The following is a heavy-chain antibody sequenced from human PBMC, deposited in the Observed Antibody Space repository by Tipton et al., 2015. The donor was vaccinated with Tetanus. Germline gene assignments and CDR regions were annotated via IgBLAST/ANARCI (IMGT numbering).Heavy chain of an antibody. J-gene: IGHJ3*02. CDR3: ARDAGTIFGVVIEDDAFDI. Sequence: QVQLVQSGAEVKKPGASVKVSCKASGYTFTSYYMHWVRQAPGQGLEWMGIINPSGGSTSYAQKFQGRVTMTRDTSTSTVYMELSSLRSEDTAVYYCARDAGTIFGVVIEDDAFDIWGQGTMVTVSS. CDR1: GYTFTSYY. D-gene: IGHD3-3*01. CDR2: INPSGGST. V-gene: IGHV1-46*01.